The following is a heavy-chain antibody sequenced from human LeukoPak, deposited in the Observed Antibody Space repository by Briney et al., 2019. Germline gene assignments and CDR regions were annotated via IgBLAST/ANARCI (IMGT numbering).Heavy chain of an antibody. V-gene: IGHV1-2*02. CDR3: ARGIHCSSTSNNYYYYYMDV. CDR2: INPNSGGT. CDR1: GYTFTGYY. D-gene: IGHD2-2*01. J-gene: IGHJ6*03. Sequence: ASVKVSCKASGYTFTGYYMHWVRQAPGQGLEWMGWINPNSGGTNYAQKFQGRVTMTRDTSISTAYMELSRLRSDDTAVYYCARGIHCSSTSNNYYYYYMDVWGKGTTVTVSS.